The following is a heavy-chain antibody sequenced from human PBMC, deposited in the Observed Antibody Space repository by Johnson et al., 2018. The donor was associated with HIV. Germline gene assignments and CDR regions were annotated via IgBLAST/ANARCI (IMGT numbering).Heavy chain of an antibody. Sequence: QVQLVESGGGVVQPGGSLRLSCAASGFTFSSYGMHWVRQAPGKGLAWVAFIRYAGSNKHYADSVKGRFTISRDNSKNTLYLQMNSLRAEDTAVYYCARPRVAVLPAGAFDIWGPGTMVTVSS. CDR1: GFTFSSYG. CDR2: IRYAGSNK. J-gene: IGHJ3*02. CDR3: ARPRVAVLPAGAFDI. D-gene: IGHD2-2*01. V-gene: IGHV3-30*02.